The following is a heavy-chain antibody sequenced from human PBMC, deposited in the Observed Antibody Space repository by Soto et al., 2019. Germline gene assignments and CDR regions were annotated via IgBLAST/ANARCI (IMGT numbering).Heavy chain of an antibody. D-gene: IGHD1-26*01. V-gene: IGHV1-2*02. Sequence: QVQLVQSGAEVKKPGASVKVSCKASGYTFTGYYIHRVRQAPGQGLEWMGWINPNSGGTNYAQKFQGRVSMTRDTSISTAYMELSRLRSDDTAVYYCASWDGQDSRAYYYYSMNVWGQGTTVTVSS. CDR3: ASWDGQDSRAYYYYSMNV. CDR2: INPNSGGT. J-gene: IGHJ6*02. CDR1: GYTFTGYY.